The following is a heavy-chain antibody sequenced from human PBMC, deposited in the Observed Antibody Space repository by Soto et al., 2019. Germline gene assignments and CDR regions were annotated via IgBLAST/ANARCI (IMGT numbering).Heavy chain of an antibody. CDR3: AHRMIDLGAFDI. V-gene: IGHV2-5*02. D-gene: IGHD3-22*01. Sequence: QITLKESGPTLVTPTQPLTLTCTFSGFSLSTSGVGVGWIRQPPGKALEWLALIYWDDDKRYSPSLKSRLTITKDTSKNQVVLTMTNMDPVDTATYYCAHRMIDLGAFDIWGQGTMVAVSA. J-gene: IGHJ3*02. CDR2: IYWDDDK. CDR1: GFSLSTSGVG.